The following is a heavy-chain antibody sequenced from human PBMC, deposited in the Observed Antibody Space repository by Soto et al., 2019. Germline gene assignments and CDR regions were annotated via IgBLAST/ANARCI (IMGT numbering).Heavy chain of an antibody. V-gene: IGHV6-1*01. D-gene: IGHD2-8*01. CDR3: VRLIGNSWLDY. CDR1: GDSVSSVSVT. CDR2: TYYRSKWYS. Sequence: SQTLSLTCAISGDSVSSVSVTWNWIRQSPSRGLEWLGRTYYRSKWYSDYALSVKSRVTINADVSKNQVSLQLNSVTPEDSAVYYCVRLIGNSWLDYWGQGTLVTVSS. J-gene: IGHJ5*01.